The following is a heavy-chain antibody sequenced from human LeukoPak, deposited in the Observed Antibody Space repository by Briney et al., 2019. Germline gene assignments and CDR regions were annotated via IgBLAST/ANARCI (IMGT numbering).Heavy chain of an antibody. V-gene: IGHV4-59*11. Sequence: KPSETLSLTCTVSGGSISSHYWSWIRQPPGKGLEWIGYIYYSGSTNYNPSLKSRVTISVDTSKNQFSLKLSSVTAADTAVYYCARSSRITIFGVATSARYYYMDVWGKGTTVTVSS. J-gene: IGHJ6*03. CDR3: ARSSRITIFGVATSARYYYMDV. D-gene: IGHD3-3*01. CDR2: IYYSGST. CDR1: GGSISSHY.